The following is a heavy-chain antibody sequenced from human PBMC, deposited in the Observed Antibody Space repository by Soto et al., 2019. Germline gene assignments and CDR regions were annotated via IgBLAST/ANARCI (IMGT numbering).Heavy chain of an antibody. V-gene: IGHV3-23*01. CDR1: GFTFSSYA. CDR2: ITGSGAGS. J-gene: IGHJ5*02. CDR3: AKAYSNSWPNDWFDP. D-gene: IGHD6-13*01. Sequence: EVQLLESGGGWLQPGGSLRLSCAASGFTFSSYAMNWVRQAPGKGLEWVSGITGSGAGSYYSDSVKGRFTISRDNSKNTLYLQMNSLRAEDTAVYYSAKAYSNSWPNDWFDPCGQGTLVTVSS.